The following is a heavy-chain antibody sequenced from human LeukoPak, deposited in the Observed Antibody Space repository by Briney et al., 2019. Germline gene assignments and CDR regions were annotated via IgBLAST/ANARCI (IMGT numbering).Heavy chain of an antibody. Sequence: PSETLSLTCSVSGGSISTYYWSWIRQFPGKGLEWIGYIHSSGSTKYNPSLKSRVTISVDTSKNQFSLKLSSVTAADTAVYYCARAGYDYYYYYYMDVWGKGTTVTVSS. J-gene: IGHJ6*03. CDR1: GGSISTYY. D-gene: IGHD1-1*01. V-gene: IGHV4-59*01. CDR2: IHSSGST. CDR3: ARAGYDYYYYYYMDV.